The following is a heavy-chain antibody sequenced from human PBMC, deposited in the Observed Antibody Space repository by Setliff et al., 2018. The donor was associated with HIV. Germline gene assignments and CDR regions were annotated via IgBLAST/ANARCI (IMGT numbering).Heavy chain of an antibody. CDR3: AAVPWGHSSLIIDH. J-gene: IGHJ4*02. CDR2: IGGHGSII. V-gene: IGHV3-48*03. Sequence: PGGSLRLSCAASGLIFSSYEMNWVRQAPGKGLEWISFIGGHGSIIHYADSVKGRCTISRDNAKNSVYLQTHSLRVEDTAVYYCAAVPWGHSSLIIDHWGQGTPVTVSS. CDR1: GLIFSSYE. D-gene: IGHD3-16*01.